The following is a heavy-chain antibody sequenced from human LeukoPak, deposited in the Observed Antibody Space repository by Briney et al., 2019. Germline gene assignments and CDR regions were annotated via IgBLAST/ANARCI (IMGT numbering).Heavy chain of an antibody. Sequence: GGSLRLSCAASGFTFSSYWMHWVRQAPGKGLVWVSRINGDGSSTSYADSVKGRFTISRDNAKNTLYLQMNSLRAEDTAVYYCASPRYSYGVPTDYWGQGTLVTFSS. D-gene: IGHD5-24*01. V-gene: IGHV3-74*01. CDR3: ASPRYSYGVPTDY. J-gene: IGHJ4*02. CDR1: GFTFSSYW. CDR2: INGDGSST.